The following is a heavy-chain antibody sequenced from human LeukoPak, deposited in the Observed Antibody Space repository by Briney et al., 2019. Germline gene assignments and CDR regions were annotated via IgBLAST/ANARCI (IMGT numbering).Heavy chain of an antibody. CDR3: ATIHTVRVRDFDY. Sequence: GGSLRLSCAASGFTFTNAWMSWVRQAPGKGLEWVGRIRSTFDGETADYAVPVKGRFIISRDDSESTLFLPMDSLKTEDTAVYYCATIHTVRVRDFDYWGRGTLVTVSS. CDR2: IRSTFDGETA. J-gene: IGHJ4*02. V-gene: IGHV3-15*01. CDR1: GFTFTNAW. D-gene: IGHD5-18*01.